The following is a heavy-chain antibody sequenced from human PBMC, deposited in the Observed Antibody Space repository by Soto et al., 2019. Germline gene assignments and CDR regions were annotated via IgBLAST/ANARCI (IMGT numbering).Heavy chain of an antibody. V-gene: IGHV1-69*01. CDR2: IIPIFGTA. Sequence: QVQLVQSGAEVKKPGSSVKVSCKASGGTFSSYAISWVRQAPGQGLEWMGGIIPIFGTANYAQKFQGRVTITADESTSTAYMELSSLRSEDTAVYYCARDHPPRGWHPSPSNWFDPWGQGTLVTVSS. CDR1: GGTFSSYA. CDR3: ARDHPPRGWHPSPSNWFDP. D-gene: IGHD6-19*01. J-gene: IGHJ5*02.